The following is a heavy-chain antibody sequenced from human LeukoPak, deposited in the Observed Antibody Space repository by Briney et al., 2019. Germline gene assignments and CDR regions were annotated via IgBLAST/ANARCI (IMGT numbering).Heavy chain of an antibody. Sequence: PGGSLRLSCAASGFTFSSYSMNWVRQAPGKGLEWVSSISSSSSYIYYADSVKGRFTISRDNAKNPLYLQMNSLRAEDTAVYYCARDVGCSSTSCYMSYYMDVWGKGTTVTVSS. D-gene: IGHD2-2*02. J-gene: IGHJ6*03. V-gene: IGHV3-21*01. CDR2: ISSSSSYI. CDR3: ARDVGCSSTSCYMSYYMDV. CDR1: GFTFSSYS.